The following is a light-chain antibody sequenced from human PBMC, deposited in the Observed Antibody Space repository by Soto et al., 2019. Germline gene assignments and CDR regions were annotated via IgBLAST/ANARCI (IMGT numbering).Light chain of an antibody. CDR2: GAS. CDR3: QQYGSSQT. J-gene: IGKJ1*01. V-gene: IGKV3-20*01. CDR1: QSVGSY. Sequence: EIVLTQSPGTLSLSPGERATLPCRASQSVGSYLAWYQQKPGQPPRLLIYGASSRATGIPDRFSGSGSGTDFTLTISRLEPEDFAVYYCQQYGSSQTFGQGTKVDIK.